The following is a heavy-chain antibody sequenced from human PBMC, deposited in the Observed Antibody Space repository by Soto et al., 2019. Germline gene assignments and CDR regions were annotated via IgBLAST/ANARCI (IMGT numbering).Heavy chain of an antibody. CDR1: GYTFTDYA. D-gene: IGHD2-2*01. Sequence: QVPFVQSGAEVKKPGASVKVSCKASGYTFTDYAMHWVRQAPGQRLEWMGWINAGNGDTKYSQKFQGRVTITRDTSASTAYMDLSSLRSEDTAVYYCARDIPGRYSFDYLGQGTLFTVSS. CDR3: ARDIPGRYSFDY. J-gene: IGHJ4*02. CDR2: INAGNGDT. V-gene: IGHV1-3*01.